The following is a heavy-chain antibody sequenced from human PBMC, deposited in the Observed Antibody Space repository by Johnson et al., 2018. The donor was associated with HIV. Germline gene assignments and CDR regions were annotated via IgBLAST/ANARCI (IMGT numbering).Heavy chain of an antibody. D-gene: IGHD3-10*01. CDR1: GFTFSNAW. V-gene: IGHV3-15*01. CDR3: TRDRDGVGVS. CDR2: IKSKTDGGTT. J-gene: IGHJ3*01. Sequence: EVQLVESGGGVVRPGGSLRLSCAASGFTFSNAWMSWVRQAPGKGLEWVGRIKSKTDGGTTDYAAPVKGRFTISRDDSKNSVYLQMSSLKTEDTAVYYCTRDRDGVGVSWGQGTMVTVSS.